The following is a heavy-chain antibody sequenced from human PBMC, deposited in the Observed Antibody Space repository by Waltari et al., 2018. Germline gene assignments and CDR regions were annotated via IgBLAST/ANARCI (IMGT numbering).Heavy chain of an antibody. CDR2: IYYSGST. V-gene: IGHV4-59*11. CDR1: GGSISSHY. J-gene: IGHJ4*02. D-gene: IGHD3-3*01. CDR3: ARDKRDYDFWSGYYPLYYFDY. Sequence: QVQLQESGPGLVKPSETLSLTCTVPGGSISSHYWSWIRQPPGKGLEWIGYIYYSGSTNYNPSLKSRVTISVDTSKNQFSLKLSSVTAADTAVYYCARDKRDYDFWSGYYPLYYFDYWGQGTLVTVSS.